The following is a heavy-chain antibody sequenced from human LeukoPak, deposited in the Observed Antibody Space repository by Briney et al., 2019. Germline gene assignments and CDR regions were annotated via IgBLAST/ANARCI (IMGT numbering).Heavy chain of an antibody. CDR1: RFTFNNYA. D-gene: IGHD6-13*01. CDR2: ISGSGGST. CDR3: AKGAQQLVYWVDY. J-gene: IGHJ4*02. Sequence: PGGSLRLSCAASRFTFNNYAMSWVRQAPGKGLEWVSVISGSGGSTYYADSVKGRFTISRDNSKNTLYLQMNSLRAEDTAVYYRAKGAQQLVYWVDYWGQGTQVTVSS. V-gene: IGHV3-23*01.